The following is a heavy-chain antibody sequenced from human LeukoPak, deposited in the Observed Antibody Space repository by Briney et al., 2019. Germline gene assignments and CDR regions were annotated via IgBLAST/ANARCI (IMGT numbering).Heavy chain of an antibody. D-gene: IGHD6-13*01. Sequence: GGSLRLSCAASGFIFSSYAMSWVRQAPGKGLEWVSGIGGGGTGTYYADSVKGRFTISRDNSKNTLYLQMTSLAAEDTALYYCAKNRGVAAAGPDYWGQGTLVTVSS. CDR2: IGGGGTGT. V-gene: IGHV3-23*01. CDR3: AKNRGVAAAGPDY. J-gene: IGHJ4*02. CDR1: GFIFSSYA.